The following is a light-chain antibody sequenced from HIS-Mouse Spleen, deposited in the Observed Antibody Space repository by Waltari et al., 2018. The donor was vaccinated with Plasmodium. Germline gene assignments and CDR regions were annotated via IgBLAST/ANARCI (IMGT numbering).Light chain of an antibody. J-gene: IGKJ1*01. CDR3: QQYNSYSWT. CDR1: QGIRSR. Sequence: IQMTQSPPTLSASVGDRVTITCRASQGIRSRLAWYQQKPGKAPKLLIYKASSLESGVPSRFSGSGSGTEFTLTISSLQPDDFATYYCQQYNSYSWTFGQGTKVEIK. CDR2: KAS. V-gene: IGKV1-5*03.